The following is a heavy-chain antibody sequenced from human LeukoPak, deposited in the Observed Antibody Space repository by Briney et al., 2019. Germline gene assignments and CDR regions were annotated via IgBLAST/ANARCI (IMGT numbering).Heavy chain of an antibody. Sequence: GGSLRLSCAASGCTFNIYAMSWVRQAPGKGLEWVSAISGSGESTYYADSVKGRLTISRDNSKNTLYLHMNSLRAEDTAVYYCAKGGYCSGGSCYNKVDYWGQGTLVTVSS. J-gene: IGHJ4*02. CDR2: ISGSGEST. CDR3: AKGGYCSGGSCYNKVDY. CDR1: GCTFNIYA. D-gene: IGHD2-15*01. V-gene: IGHV3-23*01.